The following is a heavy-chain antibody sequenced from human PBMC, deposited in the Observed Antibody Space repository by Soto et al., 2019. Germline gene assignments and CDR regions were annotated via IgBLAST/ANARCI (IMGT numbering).Heavy chain of an antibody. CDR1: GGSISSYY. J-gene: IGHJ3*02. CDR3: ARDPYYYDSSGPGRAFDI. D-gene: IGHD3-22*01. CDR2: IYYSGST. Sequence: PSETLSLTCTVSGGSISSYYWSWIRQPPGKGLEWIGYIYYSGSTNYNPSLKSRVTISVDTSKNQFSLKLSSVTAADTAVYYCARDPYYYDSSGPGRAFDIWGQGTMVT. V-gene: IGHV4-59*01.